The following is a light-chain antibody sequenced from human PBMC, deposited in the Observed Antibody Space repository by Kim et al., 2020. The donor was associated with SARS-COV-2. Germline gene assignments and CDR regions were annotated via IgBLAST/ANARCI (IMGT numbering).Light chain of an antibody. CDR3: QAWDSSTAV. J-gene: IGLJ1*01. V-gene: IGLV3-1*01. CDR1: KLGDKY. CDR2: QDN. Sequence: SYELTQPPSVSVSPGQTASITCSGDKLGDKYACWYQQKPGQSPVLAIYQDNKRPSGIPERFSGSNSGNTATLTISGTQAMDEADYYCQAWDSSTAVFGTGTKVTVL.